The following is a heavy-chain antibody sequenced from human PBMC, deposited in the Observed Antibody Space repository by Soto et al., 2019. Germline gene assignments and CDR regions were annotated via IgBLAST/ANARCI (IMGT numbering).Heavy chain of an antibody. D-gene: IGHD6-19*01. CDR1: GGSISSGGYY. CDR3: ARGGRLGSAVDWYFDL. Sequence: QVQLQESGPGLVKPSQNLSLTCTVSGGSISSGGYYWNWIRQHPGKGLEWIGYIYYSGNTYYNPSLESRVSISVDTSKNQFSLKLSSVTAADTAVHYCARGGRLGSAVDWYFDLWGRGTLGTVSS. V-gene: IGHV4-31*03. J-gene: IGHJ2*01. CDR2: IYYSGNT.